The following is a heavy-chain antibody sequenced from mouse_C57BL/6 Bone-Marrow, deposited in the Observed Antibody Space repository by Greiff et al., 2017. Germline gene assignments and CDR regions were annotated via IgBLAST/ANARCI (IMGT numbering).Heavy chain of an antibody. J-gene: IGHJ4*01. CDR1: GYTFTSYT. CDR3: ASWDALYYAMDY. Sequence: QVHVKQSGAELARPGASVKMSCKASGYTFTSYTMHWVKQRPGQGLEWIGYINPSSGYTKYNQKFKDKATLTADKSSSTAHMQLSSLTSEDSAVYYCASWDALYYAMDYWGQGTSVTVSS. CDR2: INPSSGYT. D-gene: IGHD4-1*01. V-gene: IGHV1-4*01.